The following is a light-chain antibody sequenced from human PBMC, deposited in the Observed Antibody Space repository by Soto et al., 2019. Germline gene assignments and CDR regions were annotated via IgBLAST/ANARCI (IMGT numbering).Light chain of an antibody. CDR2: DAS. V-gene: IGKV1-33*01. CDR3: QQHGISNIT. CDR1: QNINNY. J-gene: IGKJ5*01. Sequence: DIQMTQSPSSLSASVGDRFTITCQASQNINNYLNWYQQKPGRAPKXXIYDASNLEAGVPSRFRVSGSGTDFTFTISRLKNEDSAVYYCQQHGISNITFGQGTRLEIK.